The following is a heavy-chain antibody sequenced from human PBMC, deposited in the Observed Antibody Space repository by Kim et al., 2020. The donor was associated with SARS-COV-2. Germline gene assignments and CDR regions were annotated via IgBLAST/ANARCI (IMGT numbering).Heavy chain of an antibody. D-gene: IGHD3-22*01. J-gene: IGHJ3*02. CDR2: INHSGST. Sequence: SETLSLTCAVYGGSFSGYYWSWIRQPPGKGLEWIGEINHSGSTNYNSSLKSRVTISVDTSKNQFSLKLSSVTAADTAVYYCARGRRRITMIVVVPDAFDIWGQGTMVTVSS. CDR3: ARGRRRITMIVVVPDAFDI. V-gene: IGHV4-34*01. CDR1: GGSFSGYY.